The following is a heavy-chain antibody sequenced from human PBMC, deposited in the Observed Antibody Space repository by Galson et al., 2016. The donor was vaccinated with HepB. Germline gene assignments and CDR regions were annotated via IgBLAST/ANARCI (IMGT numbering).Heavy chain of an antibody. CDR2: ISGSGGST. CDR1: GFTFSSYA. D-gene: IGHD2-15*01. J-gene: IGHJ5*02. CDR3: AKDSGIVVVVAAFNWFDP. Sequence: SLRLSCAASGFTFSSYAMSWVRQAPGKGLEWVSAISGSGGSTYYADSVKGRFTISRDNSKTTLYLQMNSLRAEDTAVYYCAKDSGIVVVVAAFNWFDPWGQGTLVTVSS. V-gene: IGHV3-23*01.